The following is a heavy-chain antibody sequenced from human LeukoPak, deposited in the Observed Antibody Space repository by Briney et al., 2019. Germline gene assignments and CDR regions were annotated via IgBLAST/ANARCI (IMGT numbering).Heavy chain of an antibody. D-gene: IGHD6-19*01. CDR1: GFTFSSYS. Sequence: GGSLRLSCAASGFTFSSYSMNWVRQAPGKGLEWVSSISSSSSYIYYADSVKGRFTISRDNAKNSLYLQMNSLRAEDTAVYYCARERSGIAVAGTNYYYYMDVWGKGTTVTVSS. J-gene: IGHJ6*03. CDR3: ARERSGIAVAGTNYYYYMDV. V-gene: IGHV3-21*01. CDR2: ISSSSSYI.